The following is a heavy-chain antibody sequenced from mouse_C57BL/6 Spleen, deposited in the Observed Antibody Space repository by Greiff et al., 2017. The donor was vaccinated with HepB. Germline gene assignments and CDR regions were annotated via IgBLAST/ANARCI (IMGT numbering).Heavy chain of an antibody. J-gene: IGHJ3*01. V-gene: IGHV5-17*01. D-gene: IGHD2-5*01. Sequence: EVHLVESGGGLVKPGGSLKLSCAASGFTFSDYGMHWVRQAPEKGLEWVAYISSGSSTIYYADTVKGRFTISRDNAKNTLFLQMTSLRSEDTAMYYCARNSNLAWFAYWGQGTLVTVSA. CDR3: ARNSNLAWFAY. CDR2: ISSGSSTI. CDR1: GFTFSDYG.